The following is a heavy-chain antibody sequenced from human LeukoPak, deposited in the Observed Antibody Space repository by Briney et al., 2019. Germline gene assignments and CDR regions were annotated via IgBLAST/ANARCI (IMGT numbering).Heavy chain of an antibody. CDR3: ARGELIVVVPAAMMDHYYYGMDV. J-gene: IGHJ6*02. V-gene: IGHV1-46*01. Sequence: ASVKLSCKASGYTFTSYYMHWVRQAPGQGLEWMGIINPNGGSTSYAQKFQGRVTMTRDTSTSTVYMELSSLRSEDTAVYYCARGELIVVVPAAMMDHYYYGMDVWGQGTTVTVSS. CDR2: INPNGGST. CDR1: GYTFTSYY. D-gene: IGHD2-2*01.